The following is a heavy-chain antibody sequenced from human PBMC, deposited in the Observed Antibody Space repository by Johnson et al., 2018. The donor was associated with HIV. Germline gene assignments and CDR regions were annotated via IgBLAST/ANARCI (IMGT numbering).Heavy chain of an antibody. CDR3: AREGGYCTDGVCYFAFDI. J-gene: IGHJ3*02. V-gene: IGHV3-20*04. Sequence: MMLVESGGGLVQPGGSLRLSCEASGFIFSSYAMSWVRQAPGKGLEWVSGINWNGGSTGYADSVKGRFTISRDNAKNSLFLQMNSLRAEDTALYYCAREGGYCTDGVCYFAFDIWGQGTMVTVSS. D-gene: IGHD2-8*01. CDR2: INWNGGST. CDR1: GFIFSSYA.